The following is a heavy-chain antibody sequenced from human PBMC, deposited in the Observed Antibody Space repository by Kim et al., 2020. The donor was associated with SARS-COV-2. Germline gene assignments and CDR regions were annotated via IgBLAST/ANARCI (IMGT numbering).Heavy chain of an antibody. CDR2: GST. V-gene: IGHV3-23*01. Sequence: GSTLYADSVEGRFTISRDNYKNTLYLQMNSLRGEDTAVYYCAKDGRTFDIWGQGTMVTVSS. CDR3: AKDGRTFDI. J-gene: IGHJ3*02.